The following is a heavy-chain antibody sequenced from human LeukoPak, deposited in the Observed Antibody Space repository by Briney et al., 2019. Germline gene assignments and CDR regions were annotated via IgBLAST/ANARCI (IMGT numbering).Heavy chain of an antibody. V-gene: IGHV4-34*01. D-gene: IGHD3-3*01. CDR1: GGSFSGYY. CDR3: ARGGGFLEWYYYYGMDV. J-gene: IGHJ6*02. CDR2: INHSGST. Sequence: PSETLSLTCAVYGGSFSGYYWSWIRQPPGKGLEWIGEINHSGSTNYNPSLKSRVTISVDTSKNQFSLKLSSVTAADTAVYYCARGGGFLEWYYYYGMDVWGQGTTVTVSS.